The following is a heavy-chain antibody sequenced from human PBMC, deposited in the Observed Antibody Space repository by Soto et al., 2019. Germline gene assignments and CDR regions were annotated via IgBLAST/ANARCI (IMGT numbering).Heavy chain of an antibody. CDR2: INHSGST. V-gene: IGHV4-34*01. Sequence: KPSETLSLTCAVYGGSFSGYYWSWIRQPPGKGLEWIGEINHSGSTNYNPSLKSRVTISVDTSKNQFSLKLSSVTAADTAVYYCARRVVATPRRVFDYWGQGTLVTVSS. CDR3: ARRVVATPRRVFDY. CDR1: GGSFSGYY. D-gene: IGHD5-12*01. J-gene: IGHJ4*02.